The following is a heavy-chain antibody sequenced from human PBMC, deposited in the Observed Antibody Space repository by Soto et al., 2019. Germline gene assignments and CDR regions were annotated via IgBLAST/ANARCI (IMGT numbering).Heavy chain of an antibody. J-gene: IGHJ6*02. V-gene: IGHV3-30*18. CDR1: GFAFSTFG. CDR3: AKDWNDANYDYGTDA. D-gene: IGHD1-1*01. CDR2: ISHDGSKK. Sequence: PGGSLRLSCVASGFAFSTFGMHWVRQAPGKGLEWVAFISHDGSKKYFVDSVKGRFTISRDDSGNTLYLQMSSLRADDTAVYYCAKDWNDANYDYGTDAWGQGTTVTVSS.